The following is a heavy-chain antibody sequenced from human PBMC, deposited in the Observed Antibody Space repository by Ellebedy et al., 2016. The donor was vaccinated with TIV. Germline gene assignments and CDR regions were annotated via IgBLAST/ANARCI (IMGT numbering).Heavy chain of an antibody. J-gene: IGHJ6*02. CDR3: GTPPGEVARYIKDV. CDR2: IWYDGTNK. Sequence: GGSLRLXXAASGFSFSDYAMFWVRQAPGKGLEWVALIWYDGTNKNYADSVKGRFTISRDNSKNTLYLQMNSPRVEDTAVYYCGTPPGEVARYIKDVWGQGTMVTVS. D-gene: IGHD4-11*01. V-gene: IGHV3-33*07. CDR1: GFSFSDYA.